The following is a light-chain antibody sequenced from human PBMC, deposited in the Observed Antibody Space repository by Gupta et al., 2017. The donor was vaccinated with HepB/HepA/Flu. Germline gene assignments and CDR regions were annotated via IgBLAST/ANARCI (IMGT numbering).Light chain of an antibody. J-gene: IGKJ4*01. CDR3: QQGNCSPRT. CDR2: AAS. Sequence: DIHLTHSPSSLSASVGDTVTITCRASHSIRTYLHWYQQKPGTAPKLLIYAASTLQSGVPSRFSGSGSGTEFTLTISMLQPEDSANYCCQQGNCSPRTFGQGTRVEIK. V-gene: IGKV1-9*01. CDR1: HSIRTY.